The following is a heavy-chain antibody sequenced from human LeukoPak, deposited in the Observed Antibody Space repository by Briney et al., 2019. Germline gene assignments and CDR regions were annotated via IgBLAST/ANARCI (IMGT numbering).Heavy chain of an antibody. CDR2: INPNSGGT. V-gene: IGHV1-2*02. CDR1: GYTFTGYY. Sequence: ASVTVSCTASGYTFTGYYMHWVRQAPGQGLEWMGWINPNSGGTNYAQKFQGRVTMTRDTSISTAYMELSRLRSDDTAVYYCARDSRGFGEYMDVWGKGTTVTISS. D-gene: IGHD3-10*01. J-gene: IGHJ6*03. CDR3: ARDSRGFGEYMDV.